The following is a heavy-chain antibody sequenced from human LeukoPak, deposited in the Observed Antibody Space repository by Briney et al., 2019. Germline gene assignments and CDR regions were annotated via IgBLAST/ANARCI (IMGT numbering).Heavy chain of an antibody. V-gene: IGHV1-18*01. D-gene: IGHD3-22*01. CDR2: ISAYNGNT. J-gene: IGHJ5*02. CDR1: GYTFTSYG. CDR3: ARDSSDVVVIHNWFDP. Sequence: ASVTVSFKASGYTFTSYGISWVRPAPGQGLEWMGCISAYNGNTNYAQKLQGRVTMTTDTSTSTGSMELRSLRSDGTAVYYCARDSSDVVVIHNWFDPWGQGNLVTVSS.